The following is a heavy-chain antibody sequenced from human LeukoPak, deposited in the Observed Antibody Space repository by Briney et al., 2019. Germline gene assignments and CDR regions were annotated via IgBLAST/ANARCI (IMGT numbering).Heavy chain of an antibody. V-gene: IGHV4-39*01. J-gene: IGHJ4*02. Sequence: SETLSLTCTVSGGSISSSSYYWDWIRQPPGKGLEWIGSIYDRGSTYYNPSLKSRVTISVDTSKNQFSLKLSSVTAADTAVYYCARGPPRGYCSGGSCQNFDYWGQGTLVTVSS. CDR1: GGSISSSSYY. D-gene: IGHD2-15*01. CDR3: ARGPPRGYCSGGSCQNFDY. CDR2: IYDRGST.